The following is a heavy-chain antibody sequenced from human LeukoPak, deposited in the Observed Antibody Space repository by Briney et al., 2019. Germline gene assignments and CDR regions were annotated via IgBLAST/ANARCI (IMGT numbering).Heavy chain of an antibody. J-gene: IGHJ3*02. CDR2: ISGSGGST. D-gene: IGHD3-22*01. Sequence: GGSLRLSCAASGFTFSSYAMSWVRQAPGKGLEWVSAISGSGGSTYYADSVKGRFTISRDNSKNTLYLQMNSLRAEDTAVYYCAKSINYYYDSSGYYRAFDIWGQGTMSPSLQ. V-gene: IGHV3-23*01. CDR1: GFTFSSYA. CDR3: AKSINYYYDSSGYYRAFDI.